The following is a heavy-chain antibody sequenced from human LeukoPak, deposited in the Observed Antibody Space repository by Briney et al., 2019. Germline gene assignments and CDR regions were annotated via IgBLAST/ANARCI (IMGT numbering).Heavy chain of an antibody. CDR1: GGSISSGGYS. D-gene: IGHD5-12*01. Sequence: SETLSLTCAVSGGSISSGGYSWSRIRQPPGKGLEWIGYIYHSGSTYYNPSLKSRVTISVDRSKNQFSLKLSSVTAADTAVYYCARSRSGYDWDYWGQGTLVTVSS. CDR2: IYHSGST. J-gene: IGHJ4*02. CDR3: ARSRSGYDWDY. V-gene: IGHV4-30-2*01.